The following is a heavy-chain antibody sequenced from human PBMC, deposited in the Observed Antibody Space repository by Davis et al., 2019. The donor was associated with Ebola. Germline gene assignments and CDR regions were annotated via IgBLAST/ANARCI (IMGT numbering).Heavy chain of an antibody. Sequence: GESLKISCAASGFTFSSYGMHWVRQAPGKGLEWVAVISYDGSNKYYADSVKGRFTISRDNSKNTLYLQMNSLRAEDTAVYYCAKPNPTKPVNYARNWYFDLWGRGTLVTVSS. V-gene: IGHV3-30*18. D-gene: IGHD1-7*01. CDR1: GFTFSSYG. CDR2: ISYDGSNK. J-gene: IGHJ2*01. CDR3: AKPNPTKPVNYARNWYFDL.